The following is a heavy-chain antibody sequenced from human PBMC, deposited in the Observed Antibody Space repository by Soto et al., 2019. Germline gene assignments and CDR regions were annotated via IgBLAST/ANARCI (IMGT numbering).Heavy chain of an antibody. CDR3: ARTTGSRLSDY. CDR1: GFTFSSYA. V-gene: IGHV3-23*01. CDR2: ISGSGGST. D-gene: IGHD3-9*01. Sequence: AGGSLRLSCAASGFTFSSYAMNWVRQAPGKGLEWVSAISGSGGSTYYADSVKGRFTISRDNSKNTLYLQMNSLRAEDTAVYYCARTTGSRLSDYWGQGTLVTVSS. J-gene: IGHJ4*02.